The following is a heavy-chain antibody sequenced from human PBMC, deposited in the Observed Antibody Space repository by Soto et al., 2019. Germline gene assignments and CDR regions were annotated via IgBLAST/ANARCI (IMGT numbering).Heavy chain of an antibody. CDR1: GFTFSSYA. CDR3: ARDSGRRLTFYAFDS. CDR2: ISYDGSNK. D-gene: IGHD3-16*01. J-gene: IGHJ3*02. V-gene: IGHV3-30-3*01. Sequence: PGGSLRLSCAASGFTFSSYAMHWVRQAPGKGLEWVAVISYDGSNKYYADSVKGRFTISRDNSKNTLYLQMNSLRAEDTAVYYCARDSGRRLTFYAFDSWGQGTRVTVSS.